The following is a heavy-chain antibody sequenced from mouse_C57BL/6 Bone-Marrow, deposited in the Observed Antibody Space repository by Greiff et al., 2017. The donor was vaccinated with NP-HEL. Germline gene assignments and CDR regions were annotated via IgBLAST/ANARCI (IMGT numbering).Heavy chain of an antibody. CDR1: GFTFSSYA. CDR3: ARDPDYYGSYWYFDV. CDR2: ISDGGSYT. Sequence: EVKRVESGGGLVKPGGSLKLSCAASGFTFSSYAMSWVRQTPEKRLEWVATISDGGSYTYYPDNVKGRFTISRDNAKNNLYLQMSHLKSEDTAMYYCARDPDYYGSYWYFDVWGTGTTVTVSS. D-gene: IGHD1-1*01. J-gene: IGHJ1*03. V-gene: IGHV5-4*01.